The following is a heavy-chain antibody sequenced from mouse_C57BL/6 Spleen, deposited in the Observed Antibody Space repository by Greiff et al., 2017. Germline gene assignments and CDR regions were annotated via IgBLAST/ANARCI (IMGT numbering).Heavy chain of an antibody. CDR1: GFTFSSYA. CDR2: ISDGGSYT. V-gene: IGHV5-4*01. D-gene: IGHD1-1*01. Sequence: EVKLVESGGGLVKPGGSLKLSCAASGFTFSSYAMSWVRQTPEKRLEWVATISDGGSYTYYPDNVKGRFTISRDNAKNNLYLQMSHLKSEDTAMYYCARDLDSNYYGSSYGYWGQGTTLTVSS. CDR3: ARDLDSNYYGSSYGY. J-gene: IGHJ2*01.